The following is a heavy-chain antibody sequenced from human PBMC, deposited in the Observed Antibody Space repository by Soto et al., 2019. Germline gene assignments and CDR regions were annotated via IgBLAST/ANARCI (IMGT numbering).Heavy chain of an antibody. V-gene: IGHV3-30-3*01. CDR1: GFTFSSYA. CDR3: ARGLTGGNSVLIADP. J-gene: IGHJ5*02. Sequence: GGSLRLSCAVSGFTFSSYAMHWVRQAPGKGLEWVAVISYDGSNKYYADSVKGRFTISRDNSKNTLYLQMNSLRAEDTAVYYCARGLTGGNSVLIADPWGQGTLVTVSS. D-gene: IGHD2-21*02. CDR2: ISYDGSNK.